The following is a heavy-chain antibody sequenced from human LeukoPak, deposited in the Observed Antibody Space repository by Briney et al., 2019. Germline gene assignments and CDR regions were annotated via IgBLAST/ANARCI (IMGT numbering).Heavy chain of an antibody. CDR2: IIPIFGTA. V-gene: IGHV1-69*13. D-gene: IGHD3-22*01. CDR1: GYTFTSYG. J-gene: IGHJ4*02. Sequence: SVKVSCTASGYTFTSYGISWVRQAPGQGLEWMGGIIPIFGTANYAQKFQSRVTITADESTSTAYMELSSLRSEDTAVYYCAGGYDSSGYDYWGQGTLVTVSS. CDR3: AGGYDSSGYDY.